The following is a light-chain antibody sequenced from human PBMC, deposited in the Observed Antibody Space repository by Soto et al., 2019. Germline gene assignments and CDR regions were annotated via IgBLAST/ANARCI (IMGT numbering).Light chain of an antibody. CDR2: DAS. CDR1: QSVSSY. Sequence: EIVLTQSPATLSLSPGERATLSCRASQSVSSYLAWYQQKPGQAPRLLIYDASNRATGIPARFSGSGSGTDFTLTISSLEPEDFAVYYRQQRSNWGGTFGQGTKLEIK. V-gene: IGKV3-11*01. CDR3: QQRSNWGGT. J-gene: IGKJ2*02.